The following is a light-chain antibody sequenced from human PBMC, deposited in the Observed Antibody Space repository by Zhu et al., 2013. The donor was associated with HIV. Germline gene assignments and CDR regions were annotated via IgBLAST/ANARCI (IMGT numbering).Light chain of an antibody. CDR3: QQSYITPLT. Sequence: DIQMTQSPSSLSASVGDRVTITCRASQSISTYLNWYQQKPGKAPNLLIYAASSLQSGVPSRFSGSGSGTDFTLTISSLQPEDFATYYCQQSYITPLTFGGGTKVDMK. V-gene: IGKV1-39*01. J-gene: IGKJ4*01. CDR2: AAS. CDR1: QSISTY.